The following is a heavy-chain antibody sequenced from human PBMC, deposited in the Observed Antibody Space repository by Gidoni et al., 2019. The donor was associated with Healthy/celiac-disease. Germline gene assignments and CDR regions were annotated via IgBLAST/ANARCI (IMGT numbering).Heavy chain of an antibody. CDR2: INPILGTA. Sequence: QVQLVQSGAEVKKPGSSVKVYCKASGGTFSSEAISWVRQAPGQGLEWMGGINPILGTAHDAQKFQGRVTITADESTSTAYMELSSLRSEDTAVYYCARVIRGLMVYAFDDWGQGTLVTVSS. D-gene: IGHD2-8*01. V-gene: IGHV1-69*01. J-gene: IGHJ4*02. CDR1: GGTFSSEA. CDR3: ARVIRGLMVYAFDD.